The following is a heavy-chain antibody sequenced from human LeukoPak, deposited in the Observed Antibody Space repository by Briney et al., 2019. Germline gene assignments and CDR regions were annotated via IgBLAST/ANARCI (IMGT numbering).Heavy chain of an antibody. Sequence: SETLSLTCTVSGGSMSSYYWSWIRQPAGKGLEWIRRIFTSGSTNYNPSLKSRVTMSVDTSKNQFSLKLSSVTAADTAVYYCARDLYCSSTSCYRFDPWGQGTLVTVSS. J-gene: IGHJ5*02. D-gene: IGHD2-2*01. CDR3: ARDLYCSSTSCYRFDP. CDR2: IFTSGST. V-gene: IGHV4-4*07. CDR1: GGSMSSYY.